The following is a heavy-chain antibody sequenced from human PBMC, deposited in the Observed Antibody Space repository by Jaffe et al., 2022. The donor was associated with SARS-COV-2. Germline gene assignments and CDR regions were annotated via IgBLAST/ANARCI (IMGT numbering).Heavy chain of an antibody. Sequence: EVQLLDSGGGLVEIGGSLRLACAASGFTFSNYGMSWVRQAPGEGLEWVSGISGSGDNTYYADSVKGRFTISRDNSKNMLYLQMNSLRAEDTAVYYCAKLPPEPLHWFDPWGQGTLVTVSS. J-gene: IGHJ5*02. CDR2: ISGSGDNT. CDR3: AKLPPEPLHWFDP. CDR1: GFTFSNYG. V-gene: IGHV3-23*01.